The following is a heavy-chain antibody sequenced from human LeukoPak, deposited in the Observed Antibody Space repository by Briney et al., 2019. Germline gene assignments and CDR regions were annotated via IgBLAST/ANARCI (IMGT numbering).Heavy chain of an antibody. CDR3: AGQHDSNGYYFY. Sequence: SETLSPTCAVTGNSITSAYFWGWIRQPPGKGLEWIGSIYHTGSTYYNPSLKSRVTISVDTSKNRFSLRLSSVTAADTAVYYCAGQHDSNGYYFYWGQGTLVTVSS. J-gene: IGHJ4*02. D-gene: IGHD3-22*01. CDR1: GNSITSAYF. CDR2: IYHTGST. V-gene: IGHV4-38-2*01.